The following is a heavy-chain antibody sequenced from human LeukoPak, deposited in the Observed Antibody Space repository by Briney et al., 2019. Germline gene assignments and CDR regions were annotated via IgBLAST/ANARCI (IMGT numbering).Heavy chain of an antibody. CDR1: GYTFTSYD. D-gene: IGHD3-3*01. CDR2: MNPNSGNT. CDR3: ARVHTIFGVVIDNWFDP. V-gene: IGHV1-8*01. Sequence: GASVKVSCKASGYTFTSYDINWVRQATGQGLEWMGWMNPNSGNTGYAQKFQGRVTMTRNTSISTAYMELSSLRSEDTAVYYCARVHTIFGVVIDNWFDPWGQGTLVTVPS. J-gene: IGHJ5*02.